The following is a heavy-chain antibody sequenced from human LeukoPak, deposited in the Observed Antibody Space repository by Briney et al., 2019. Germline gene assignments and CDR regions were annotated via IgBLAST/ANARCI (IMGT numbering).Heavy chain of an antibody. V-gene: IGHV3-30*03. CDR3: ARGGYYGSGNDFRFDP. Sequence: GGSLRLSCAASGFTFSSYGMHWVRQAPAKGLEWVAVIPYDGSNKYYADSVKGRFTISRDNSKNTLYLQMNSLRAEDTAVYYCARGGYYGSGNDFRFDPWGQGTLVTVSS. D-gene: IGHD3-10*01. CDR2: IPYDGSNK. CDR1: GFTFSSYG. J-gene: IGHJ5*02.